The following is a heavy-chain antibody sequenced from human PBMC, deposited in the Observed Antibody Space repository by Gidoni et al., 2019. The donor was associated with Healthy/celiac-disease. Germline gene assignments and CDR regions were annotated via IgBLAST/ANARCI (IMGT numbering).Heavy chain of an antibody. CDR2: ISYDGSNK. Sequence: QVQLVESGGGVVQPGRSLRLSCAASGFTFSRYGMHWVRQAPGKGLEWVAVISYDGSNKYYADSVKGRFTISRDNSKNTLYLQMNSLRAEDTAVYYCAKGSRKRGSYYLYSDYWGQGTLVTVSS. D-gene: IGHD1-26*01. J-gene: IGHJ4*02. CDR1: GFTFSRYG. V-gene: IGHV3-30*18. CDR3: AKGSRKRGSYYLYSDY.